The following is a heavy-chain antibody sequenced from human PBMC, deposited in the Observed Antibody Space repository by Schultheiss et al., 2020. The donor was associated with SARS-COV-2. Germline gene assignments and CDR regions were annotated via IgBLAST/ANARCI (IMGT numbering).Heavy chain of an antibody. CDR2: IYHSGST. CDR1: GGSISSSNW. J-gene: IGHJ4*02. Sequence: SETLSLTCAVSGGSISSSNWWSWVRQPPGKGLEWIGEIYHSGSTNYNPSLKSRVTISLDTSKNQFSLKLSSVTAADTAVYYCARVVATTKYYFDYWGQGTLVTVSS. V-gene: IGHV4-4*02. D-gene: IGHD5-12*01. CDR3: ARVVATTKYYFDY.